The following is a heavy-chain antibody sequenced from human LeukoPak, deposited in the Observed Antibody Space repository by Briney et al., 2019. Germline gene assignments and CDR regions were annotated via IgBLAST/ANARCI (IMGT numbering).Heavy chain of an antibody. Sequence: SETLSLTCTISGGSITNYYWSWIRQPPGKALEWIGYIYYSGSTNYNPSLKSRVTISVDTSKNQFSLKLSSVTAADTAVYYCARGVSDSVYDSQPDYWGQGTLVTVSS. CDR1: GGSITNYY. V-gene: IGHV4-59*12. D-gene: IGHD5/OR15-5a*01. CDR3: ARGVSDSVYDSQPDY. CDR2: IYYSGST. J-gene: IGHJ4*02.